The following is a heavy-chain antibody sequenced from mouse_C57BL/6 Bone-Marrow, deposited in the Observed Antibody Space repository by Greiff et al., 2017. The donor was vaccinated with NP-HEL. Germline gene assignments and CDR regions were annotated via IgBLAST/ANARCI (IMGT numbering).Heavy chain of an antibody. CDR2: LSPSDSYT. CDR3: ARDYYGSSGAY. J-gene: IGHJ3*01. V-gene: IGHV1-59*01. D-gene: IGHD1-1*01. Sequence: QVQLPPPGASLVRPGPSVPLSCKASVYTFPLSFLHWVPPRPFPCLSWLFFLSPSDSYTNYNQKFKGKATLTVDTSSSTAYMQLSSLTSEDSAVYYCARDYYGSSGAYWGQGTLVTVSA. CDR1: VYTFPLSF.